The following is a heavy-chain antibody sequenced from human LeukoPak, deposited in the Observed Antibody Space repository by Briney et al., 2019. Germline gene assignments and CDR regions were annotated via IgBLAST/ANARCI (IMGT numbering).Heavy chain of an antibody. J-gene: IGHJ5*02. V-gene: IGHV1-2*02. D-gene: IGHD3-10*01. CDR1: GYTFTGYY. CDR2: INPNSGGT. CDR3: AKAPYYGSGSGIDNWFDP. Sequence: ASVKVSCKASGYTFTGYYMHWVRQAPGQGLEWMGWINPNSGGTNYAQKFQGRVTMTRDTSISTAYMELSRLRSDDTAVYYCAKAPYYGSGSGIDNWFDPWGQGTLVTVSS.